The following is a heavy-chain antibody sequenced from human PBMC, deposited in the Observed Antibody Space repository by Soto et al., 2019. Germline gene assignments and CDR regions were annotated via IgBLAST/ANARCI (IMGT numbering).Heavy chain of an antibody. Sequence: ASVKVSCKASGYTFTGYYMHWVRQAPGQGLEWMGWINPNSGGTNYAQKFQGRVTMTRDTSISTAYMELSRLRSDDTAVYYCAIPGSYYDFWSGYYSSHYYSGMDVWGQGTTVTVSS. D-gene: IGHD3-3*01. V-gene: IGHV1-2*02. CDR3: AIPGSYYDFWSGYYSSHYYSGMDV. CDR2: INPNSGGT. J-gene: IGHJ6*02. CDR1: GYTFTGYY.